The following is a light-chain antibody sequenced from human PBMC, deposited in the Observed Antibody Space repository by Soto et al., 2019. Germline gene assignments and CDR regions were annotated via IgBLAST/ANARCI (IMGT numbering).Light chain of an antibody. J-gene: IGKJ1*01. Sequence: EIVMTQSPATLSVSPGERATLSCRASQSVSTNLAWYQQKPGQAPRLLIFGASTRATDVPARFSGSGSETEFTLTISSLQSEDFAVYYCLQHNSWPRTFGQGTRLEV. CDR2: GAS. CDR3: LQHNSWPRT. CDR1: QSVSTN. V-gene: IGKV3-15*01.